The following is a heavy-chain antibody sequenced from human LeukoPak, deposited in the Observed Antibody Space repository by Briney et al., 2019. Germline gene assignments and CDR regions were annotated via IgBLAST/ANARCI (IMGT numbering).Heavy chain of an antibody. CDR3: ARDPLDISRWANAFDI. CDR1: GFTFTSYG. V-gene: IGHV3-30*03. D-gene: IGHD2-2*03. J-gene: IGHJ3*02. Sequence: GGSLRLSCAASGFTFTSYGFHWVRQAPGKALEWVAFMSYDGNKKYGDSVKGRFTISRDNAKNTLHLQMNGLRPDDTAVYYCARDPLDISRWANAFDIWGQGTLVTVSS. CDR2: MSYDGNK.